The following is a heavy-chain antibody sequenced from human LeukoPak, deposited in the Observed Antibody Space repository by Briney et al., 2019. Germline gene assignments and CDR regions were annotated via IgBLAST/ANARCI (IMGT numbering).Heavy chain of an antibody. J-gene: IGHJ5*02. D-gene: IGHD4-17*01. V-gene: IGHV3-23*01. Sequence: ETLSLTCAVYGGSLSTYYWSWIRQAPGKGLEWVSAISGRGGSTYYADSVKGRFTISRDNSKNTLYLQMNSLRAEDTAVYYCAKGKFTVTISGRVDPWGQGTLVTVSS. CDR1: GGSLSTYY. CDR3: AKGKFTVTISGRVDP. CDR2: ISGRGGST.